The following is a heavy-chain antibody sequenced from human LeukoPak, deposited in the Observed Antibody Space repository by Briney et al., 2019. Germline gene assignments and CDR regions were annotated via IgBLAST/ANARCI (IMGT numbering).Heavy chain of an antibody. CDR3: AKDKNRQWLVLGLDAFDI. CDR1: GFTFDDYA. J-gene: IGHJ3*02. CDR2: ISWNSGSI. D-gene: IGHD6-19*01. Sequence: GRSLRLSCAASGFTFDDYAMHWVRQAPGKGLEGVSGISWNSGSIGYADSVKGRFTISRDNAKNSLYLQMNSLRAEDTALYYCAKDKNRQWLVLGLDAFDIWGQGTMVTVSS. V-gene: IGHV3-9*01.